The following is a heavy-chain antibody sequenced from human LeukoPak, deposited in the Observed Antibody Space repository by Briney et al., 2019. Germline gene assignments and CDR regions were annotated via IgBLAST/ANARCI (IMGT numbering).Heavy chain of an antibody. CDR1: GFTFTGYT. V-gene: IGHV3-48*01. CDR2: ISSTSSAT. Sequence: GSLRLSCAASGFTFTGYTMNWVRQAPGKGLEWVSMISSTSSATYYADSVKGRFTISRDNAKNSLYLQMNSLRAEDTAVYYCARDVNSHDYWGQGTLVTVSS. CDR3: ARDVNSHDY. J-gene: IGHJ4*02.